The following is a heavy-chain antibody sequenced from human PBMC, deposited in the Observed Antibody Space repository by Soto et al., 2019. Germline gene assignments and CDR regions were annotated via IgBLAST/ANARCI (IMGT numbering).Heavy chain of an antibody. CDR2: IWYDGSNK. D-gene: IGHD3-9*01. J-gene: IGHJ4*02. V-gene: IGHV3-33*01. Sequence: PGGSLRLSCAASGFTFSSYGMHWVRQAPGKGLEWVAVIWYDGSNKYYADSVKGRFTISRDNSKNTLYLQMNSLRAEDTAVYYCARSPRYFDWTAPLNYFDYWGQGTLVTVSS. CDR3: ARSPRYFDWTAPLNYFDY. CDR1: GFTFSSYG.